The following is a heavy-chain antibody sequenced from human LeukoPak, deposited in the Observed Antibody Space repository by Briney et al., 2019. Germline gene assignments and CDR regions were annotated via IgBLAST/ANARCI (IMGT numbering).Heavy chain of an antibody. J-gene: IGHJ4*02. CDR1: GFTFSSYG. D-gene: IGHD5-18*01. CDR2: ISYDGSNK. Sequence: GRSLRLSCAASGFTFSSYGMHWVRQAPGKGLEWVAVISYDGSNKYYADSVKGRFTISRDNSKNTLYLQMNRLRAEDTAVYYCAKDLPQGYSYGYFDYWGQGTLVTVSS. V-gene: IGHV3-30*18. CDR3: AKDLPQGYSYGYFDY.